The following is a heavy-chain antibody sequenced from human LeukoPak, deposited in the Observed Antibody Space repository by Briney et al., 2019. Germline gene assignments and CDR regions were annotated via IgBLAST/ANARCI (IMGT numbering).Heavy chain of an antibody. CDR3: ARGYDYLYAEYFQH. Sequence: GASVKVSFKASGYTFTSYDINWVRQATGQGLEWMGWMNPNSGNTGYAQKFQGRVTMTRNTSISTAYMELSSLKSEDTAVYYCARGYDYLYAEYFQHWGQGTLVTVSS. V-gene: IGHV1-8*01. CDR1: GYTFTSYD. J-gene: IGHJ1*01. CDR2: MNPNSGNT. D-gene: IGHD4-11*01.